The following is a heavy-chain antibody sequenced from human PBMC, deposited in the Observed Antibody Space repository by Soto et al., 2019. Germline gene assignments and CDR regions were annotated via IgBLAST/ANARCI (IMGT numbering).Heavy chain of an antibody. CDR3: ARGETYYGTTTWFDP. D-gene: IGHD1-1*01. V-gene: IGHV4-31*03. J-gene: IGHJ5*02. CDR1: GGSISSGGHY. CDR2: IYYSGST. Sequence: SETLSLTCTVSGGSISSGGHYWNWIRQHPGKGLEWIGYIYYSGSTFYNPSLKSRLTISVDTSKNQFSLKLDAVTAADTAVYYCARGETYYGTTTWFDPWGQGTLVTVSS.